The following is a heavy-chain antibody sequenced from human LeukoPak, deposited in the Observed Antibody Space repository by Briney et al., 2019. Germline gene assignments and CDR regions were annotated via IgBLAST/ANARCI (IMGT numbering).Heavy chain of an antibody. CDR3: ARVSLAISAPYFDY. CDR2: IYHSGST. Sequence: PSETLSLTCAVSGGSISSSNWWSWVRQPPGKGLEWIGEIYHSGSTNYNPSLKSRVTISVDTSKNQFSLKLSSVTAADTAVYYCARVSLAISAPYFDYWGQGTLVTVSS. D-gene: IGHD3-9*01. V-gene: IGHV4-4*02. J-gene: IGHJ4*02. CDR1: GGSISSSNW.